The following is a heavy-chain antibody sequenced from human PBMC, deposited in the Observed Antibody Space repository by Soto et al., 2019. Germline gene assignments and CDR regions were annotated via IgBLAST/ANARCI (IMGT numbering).Heavy chain of an antibody. J-gene: IGHJ3*01. V-gene: IGHV3-30*18. D-gene: IGHD3-22*01. Sequence: GGSLRLSCATSGFSLRRYSIHWVSQAPGKGLEWVAVISYDESTTFYADSVKGRFTISRDNSKNTLFLQMNSLRPEDTAVYYCSKAMIGSYDSDAFDVWGQGTMVTVSS. CDR2: ISYDESTT. CDR1: GFSLRRYS. CDR3: SKAMIGSYDSDAFDV.